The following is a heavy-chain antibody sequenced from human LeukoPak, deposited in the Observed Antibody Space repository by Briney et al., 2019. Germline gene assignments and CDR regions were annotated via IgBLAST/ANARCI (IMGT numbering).Heavy chain of an antibody. D-gene: IGHD3-10*01. CDR2: IYPGDSDT. Sequence: GESLKISCQGSGYNFTTYWIGWVRQMPGKGLEWMGIIYPGDSDTRYSPSFQGQVTVSADKSIRTAYLQWSSLKASDTAMYYCARQGDGSGSYYHGKSGPFDYWGQGTLVTVSS. CDR3: ARQGDGSGSYYHGKSGPFDY. CDR1: GYNFTTYW. J-gene: IGHJ4*02. V-gene: IGHV5-51*01.